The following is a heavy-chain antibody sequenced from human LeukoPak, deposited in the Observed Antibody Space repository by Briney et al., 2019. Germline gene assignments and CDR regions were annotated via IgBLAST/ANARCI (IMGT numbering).Heavy chain of an antibody. CDR3: ARQYNWNDFDY. CDR1: GGSISSSSYY. Sequence: KPSETLSLTCTVSGGSISSSSYYWGWIRQPPGKGLEWIGSIYYSGSTYYNPSLKSRVTISVDTSKNQFSLKLSSVTAADTAVYYCARQYNWNDFDYWGQGTLVTVSS. CDR2: IYYSGST. J-gene: IGHJ4*02. V-gene: IGHV4-39*01. D-gene: IGHD1-1*01.